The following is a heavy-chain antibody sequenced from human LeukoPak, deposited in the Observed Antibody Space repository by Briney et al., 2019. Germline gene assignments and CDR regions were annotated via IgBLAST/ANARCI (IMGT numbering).Heavy chain of an antibody. CDR1: GFTFSDYG. V-gene: IGHV3-30*03. CDR2: ISYDGSNK. CDR3: AREYCSSTSCYGGNFDY. J-gene: IGHJ4*02. D-gene: IGHD2-2*01. Sequence: GGSLRLSCAASGFTFSDYGMHWVGQAPGKGLEWVAVISYDGSNKYSADTVKGRFTISRDNSKNTLYLQMNSLRAEDTAVYYCAREYCSSTSCYGGNFDYWGQGTLVTVSS.